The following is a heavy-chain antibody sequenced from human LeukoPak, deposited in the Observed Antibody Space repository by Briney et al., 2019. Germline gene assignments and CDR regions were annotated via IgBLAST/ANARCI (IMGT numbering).Heavy chain of an antibody. CDR2: VIPIFGIA. D-gene: IGHD2-21*02. CDR3: ARDWYRYCGGDCYSPYYFDY. J-gene: IGHJ4*02. CDR1: GGTFSGYA. V-gene: IGHV1-69*04. Sequence: SVKVSCKASGGTFSGYAFSWVRQPPGQGLDWVGRVIPIFGIANYAHKFQGKVRITAEKSTSTAYMELSSLRSEDTAVYYCARDWYRYCGGDCYSPYYFDYWGQGTLVTVSS.